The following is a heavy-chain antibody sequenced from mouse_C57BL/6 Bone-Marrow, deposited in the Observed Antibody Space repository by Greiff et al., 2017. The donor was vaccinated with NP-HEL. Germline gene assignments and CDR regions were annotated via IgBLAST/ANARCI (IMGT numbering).Heavy chain of an antibody. CDR2: SRNKANDYTT. CDR3: ARDIYYGNYRYFEV. J-gene: IGHJ1*03. Sequence: EVKVEESGGGLVQSGRSLRLSCATSGFTFSDFYMEWVRQAPGKGLEWIAASRNKANDYTTEYSASVKGRFIVSRDTSQSILYLQMNALRAEDTAIYYCARDIYYGNYRYFEVWGTGTTVTVAS. V-gene: IGHV7-1*01. D-gene: IGHD2-1*01. CDR1: GFTFSDFY.